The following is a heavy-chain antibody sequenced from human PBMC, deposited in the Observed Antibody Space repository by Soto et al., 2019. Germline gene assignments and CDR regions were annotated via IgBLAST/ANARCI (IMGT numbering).Heavy chain of an antibody. J-gene: IGHJ6*02. CDR1: GFFFNNYD. V-gene: IGHV3-13*05. Sequence: QLVESGGGLTQAGGSLRLSCVGSGFFFNNYDMHWVRQVRGKGLEWVSAIGAADDPYYSVSVKGRFIVSRDNAQKSLYLQMTTRRAGDTAVYFGARAYTGQLPRRGDYYYALDVWGRGTTVTVSS. CDR2: IGAADDP. D-gene: IGHD2-2*01. CDR3: ARAYTGQLPRRGDYYYALDV.